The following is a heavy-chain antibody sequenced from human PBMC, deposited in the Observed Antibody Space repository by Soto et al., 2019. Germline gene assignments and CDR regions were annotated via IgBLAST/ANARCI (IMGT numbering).Heavy chain of an antibody. V-gene: IGHV1-69*01. D-gene: IGHD3-10*01. Sequence: QVQLVQSGAEVKKTGSSVKVSCKTSGGTFSTFGISWVRQAPGQGLEWMGGIIPFFGTAEYSQKFEDRITITADESTNTVYMDLRSLTSEDTAIYYCARTAPMDAGDKYYYAFWGQGALVTVCS. J-gene: IGHJ4*02. CDR2: IIPFFGTA. CDR3: ARTAPMDAGDKYYYAF. CDR1: GGTFSTFG.